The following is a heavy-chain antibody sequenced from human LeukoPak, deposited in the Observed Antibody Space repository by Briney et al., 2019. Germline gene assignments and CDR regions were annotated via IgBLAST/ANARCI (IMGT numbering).Heavy chain of an antibody. D-gene: IGHD1-1*01. V-gene: IGHV3-7*04. CDR3: AKEGDWNLDY. CDR1: DFNFRSNW. Sequence: GGSLRLSCVASDFNFRSNWMDWVREAPGKGLEWVANKKEDGSEKNYVDSVKGRFSISRDNAKNSLYLEMNSLRAEDTGVYYCAKEGDWNLDYWGQGALVTVSS. CDR2: KKEDGSEK. J-gene: IGHJ4*02.